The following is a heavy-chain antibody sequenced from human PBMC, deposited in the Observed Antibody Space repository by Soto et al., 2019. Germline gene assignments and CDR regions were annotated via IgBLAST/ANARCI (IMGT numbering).Heavy chain of an antibody. D-gene: IGHD6-19*01. CDR3: ARGGYTSGWFRF. Sequence: SETLSLTCAVHGGSFRGYHWTWIRQPPGKGLEWIGEINNSGSTNDNPSLKSRVTISRDTSKNQFSLSLSSVTAADTAIYYCARGGYTSGWFRFWGQGILVTVSS. J-gene: IGHJ4*02. CDR1: GGSFRGYH. V-gene: IGHV4-34*01. CDR2: INNSGST.